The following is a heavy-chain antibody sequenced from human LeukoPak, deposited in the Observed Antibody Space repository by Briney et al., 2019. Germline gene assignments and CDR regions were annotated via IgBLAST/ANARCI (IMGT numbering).Heavy chain of an antibody. V-gene: IGHV3-13*01. Sequence: PGGTLRLSCAASGFTFNNYDMHWGRQAKGQGLEWVAAIGNDGDTYYPDSVKSRFTISRENGKNSLFLQMDSLRAGDSAVYYCARSFHCSGGRCYLDFLLWGQGTLVTVSS. CDR2: IGNDGDT. CDR1: GFTFNNYD. J-gene: IGHJ1*01. D-gene: IGHD2-15*01. CDR3: ARSFHCSGGRCYLDFLL.